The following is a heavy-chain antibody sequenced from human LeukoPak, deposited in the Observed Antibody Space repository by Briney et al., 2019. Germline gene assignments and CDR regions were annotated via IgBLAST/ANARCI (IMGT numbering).Heavy chain of an antibody. CDR1: GYSISSGYY. CDR2: IYHSGST. J-gene: IGHJ5*02. Sequence: SETLSLTCAVSGYSISSGYYWGWIRQPPRKGLEWIGSIYHSGSTYYNPSLKSRVTISVDTSKNQFSLKLSSVTAADTAVYYCTIRRYGSGCYVWFDPWGQGTLVTVSS. V-gene: IGHV4-38-2*01. D-gene: IGHD3-10*01. CDR3: TIRRYGSGCYVWFDP.